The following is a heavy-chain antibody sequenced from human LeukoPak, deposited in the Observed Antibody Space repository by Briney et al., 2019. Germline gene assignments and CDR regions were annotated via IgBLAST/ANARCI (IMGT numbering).Heavy chain of an antibody. Sequence: SETLSLTCAVSGYSISNGYYWGWIRQSPEEGLEWIGSIYHNGRTYYNPSLKSRVTISVDTSKNQFSLKLSSVTAADTAVYYCARGSYYYDSSGLGYYFDYWGQGTLVTVSS. CDR1: GYSISNGYY. CDR2: IYHNGRT. D-gene: IGHD3-22*01. J-gene: IGHJ4*02. V-gene: IGHV4-38-2*01. CDR3: ARGSYYYDSSGLGYYFDY.